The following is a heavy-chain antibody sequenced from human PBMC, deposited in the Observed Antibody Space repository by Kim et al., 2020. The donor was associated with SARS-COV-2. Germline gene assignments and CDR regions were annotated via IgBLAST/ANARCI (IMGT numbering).Heavy chain of an antibody. J-gene: IGHJ6*02. V-gene: IGHV1-3*01. CDR1: GYTFTSYA. D-gene: IGHD6-19*01. Sequence: ASVKVSCKASGYTFTSYAMHWVRQAPGQRLEWMGWINAGNGNTKYSQKFQGRVTITRDTSASTAYMELSSLRSEDTAVYYCARFMWSEQWLVWGPYYYYGMDVWGQGTTVTVSS. CDR2: INAGNGNT. CDR3: ARFMWSEQWLVWGPYYYYGMDV.